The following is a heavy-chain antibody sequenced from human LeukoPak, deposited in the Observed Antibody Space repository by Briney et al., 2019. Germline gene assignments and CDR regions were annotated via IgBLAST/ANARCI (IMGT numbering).Heavy chain of an antibody. J-gene: IGHJ4*02. CDR1: GYSFTSYG. Sequence: ASVKVSCKASGYSFTSYGISWVRQAPGQGLEWMGWISAYSGNTNYAQKLQGRVTMTTDASTSTVYMEVTSLRSDDTAVYYCARYYDSTGYYYLDYWGQGTLVTVSS. D-gene: IGHD3-22*01. CDR3: ARYYDSTGYYYLDY. V-gene: IGHV1-18*01. CDR2: ISAYSGNT.